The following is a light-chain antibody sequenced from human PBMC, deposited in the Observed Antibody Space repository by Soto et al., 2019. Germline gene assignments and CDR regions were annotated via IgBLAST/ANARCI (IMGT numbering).Light chain of an antibody. CDR3: QQHSDWPPYT. Sequence: EIVVTQSPATLSVSPGERATLSCRASQSIGTNLAWYQQRPGQAPRLLVYGASTRATGIPARFSGIGSGTEFTLTISSLQSEDFAVYYCQQHSDWPPYTFGQGTKLEI. CDR2: GAS. J-gene: IGKJ2*01. V-gene: IGKV3-15*01. CDR1: QSIGTN.